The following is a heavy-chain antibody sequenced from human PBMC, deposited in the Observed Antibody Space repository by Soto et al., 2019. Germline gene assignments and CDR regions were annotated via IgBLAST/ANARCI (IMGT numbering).Heavy chain of an antibody. CDR1: GFTFSSYA. V-gene: IGHV3-23*01. D-gene: IGHD5-12*01. Sequence: EVQLLESGGGLVQPGGSLRLSCAASGFTFSSYAMSWVRQAPGKGLEWVSAISGSGGSTYYADSVKGRFTISRDNSKNTLYLQMNSLRAEHTAVYYCAKDTWGGYDYRYFDLWGRGTLVTVSS. CDR3: AKDTWGGYDYRYFDL. J-gene: IGHJ2*01. CDR2: ISGSGGST.